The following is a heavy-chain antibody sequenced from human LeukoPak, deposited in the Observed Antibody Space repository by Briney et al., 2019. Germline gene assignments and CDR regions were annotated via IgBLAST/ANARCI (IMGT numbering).Heavy chain of an antibody. Sequence: GGSLRLSCTASGFSFSGHWKHWARQLPGKGLVWVSRISPTGSTTSYADSVKGRFTVSRDNAKNTLYLQVNNLRAEDTAVYYCARGPNSNWSGLDFWGQGTLLTVSS. CDR1: GFSFSGHW. V-gene: IGHV3-74*01. CDR2: ISPTGSTT. CDR3: ARGPNSNWSGLDF. J-gene: IGHJ4*02. D-gene: IGHD6-6*01.